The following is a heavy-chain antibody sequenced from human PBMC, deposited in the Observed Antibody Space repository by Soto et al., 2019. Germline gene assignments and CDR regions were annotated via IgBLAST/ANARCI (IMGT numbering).Heavy chain of an antibody. V-gene: IGHV4-39*01. J-gene: IGHJ4*02. CDR2: IYYSGST. CDR1: GGSISSSSYY. D-gene: IGHD5-18*01. CDR3: ARRLQXSYGYLY. Sequence: SETLSLTCTVSGGSISSSSYYWGWIRQPPGKGLEWIGSIYYSGSTYYNPSLKSRVTISVDTSKNQFSLKLSSVTAADTAVYYCARRLQXSYGYLYWGQGTLVTVSS.